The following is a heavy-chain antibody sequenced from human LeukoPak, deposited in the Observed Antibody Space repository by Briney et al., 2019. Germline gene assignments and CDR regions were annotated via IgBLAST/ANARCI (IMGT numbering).Heavy chain of an antibody. CDR3: ARDTLGGYDYYFDY. J-gene: IGHJ4*02. CDR1: GFTFSSYA. V-gene: IGHV3-30-3*01. Sequence: HPGGSLRLSCAASGFTFSSYAMHWVRQAPGKGLEWVAVISYDGSNKYYADSVKGRFTISRDNSKNTLYLQMNSLRAEDTAVYYCARDTLGGYDYYFDYWGQGTLVTVSS. D-gene: IGHD5-12*01. CDR2: ISYDGSNK.